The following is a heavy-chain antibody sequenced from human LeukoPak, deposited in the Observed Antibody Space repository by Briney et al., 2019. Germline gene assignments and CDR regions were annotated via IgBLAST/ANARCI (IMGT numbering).Heavy chain of an antibody. D-gene: IGHD3-22*01. CDR2: INHSGST. CDR1: GGSFSGYY. J-gene: IGHJ4*02. CDR3: ARNYDSSGYYLDY. V-gene: IGHV4-34*09. Sequence: SETLSLTCAVYGGSFSGYYWSWIRQPPGKGLEWIGEINHSGSTYYNPSLKSRVTISVDTSKNQFSLKLSSVTAADTAVYYCARNYDSSGYYLDYWGQGTLVTVSS.